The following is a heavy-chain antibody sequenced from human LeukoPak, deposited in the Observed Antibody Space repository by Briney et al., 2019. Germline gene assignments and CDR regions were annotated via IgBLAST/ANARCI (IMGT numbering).Heavy chain of an antibody. Sequence: GASVKVSCKASEDTFTGYYIHWVRQVPGQGLEWMGWINPNSGRPAYAQKFEGRVTMTRDTSINTAYMELNSLTYDDTAVYFCARGFHRDSSGYYQRSKVHPNDYWGQGTLVTVSS. J-gene: IGHJ4*02. CDR1: EDTFTGYY. V-gene: IGHV1-2*02. CDR2: INPNSGRP. CDR3: ARGFHRDSSGYYQRSKVHPNDY. D-gene: IGHD3-22*01.